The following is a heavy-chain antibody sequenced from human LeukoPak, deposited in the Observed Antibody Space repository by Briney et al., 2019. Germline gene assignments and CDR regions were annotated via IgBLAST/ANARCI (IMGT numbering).Heavy chain of an antibody. CDR3: ARGWDQLGYCSGDSCHSMDV. CDR1: GYTFTSYG. D-gene: IGHD2-15*01. V-gene: IGHV1-8*02. CDR2: MNPNSGNT. Sequence: ASVKVSCKASGYTFTSYGINWVRQATGQGPEWMGWMNPNSGNTGYAQKFQGRVTMTRNPSISTAYMEVSGLRSEDTAVYYCARGWDQLGYCSGDSCHSMDVWGQGTTVTVSS. J-gene: IGHJ6*02.